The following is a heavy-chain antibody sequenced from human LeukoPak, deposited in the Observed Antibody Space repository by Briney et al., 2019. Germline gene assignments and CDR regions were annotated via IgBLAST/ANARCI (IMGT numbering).Heavy chain of an antibody. CDR1: GFTFSSYA. CDR2: ISYDGSNK. D-gene: IGHD3-10*01. CDR3: ARDRDIDY. V-gene: IGHV3-30-3*01. J-gene: IGHJ4*02. Sequence: GGSLRLSCAASGFTFSSYAMHWVRPAPGKGLEWVAVISYDGSNKYYADSVKGRFTISRDNSKNTLHLQMNSLRAEDTAVYYCARDRDIDYWGQGTLVTVSS.